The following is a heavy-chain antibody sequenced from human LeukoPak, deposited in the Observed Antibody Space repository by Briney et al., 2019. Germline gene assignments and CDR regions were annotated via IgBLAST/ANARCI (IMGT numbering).Heavy chain of an antibody. CDR3: ARGSRITIFGVVIMRGGYFDY. J-gene: IGHJ4*02. CDR2: INPNSGGT. V-gene: IGHV1-2*02. D-gene: IGHD3-3*01. Sequence: GASVKVSCKASGGTFSSYAISWVRQAPGQGLEWMGWINPNSGGTNYAQKFQGRVTMTRDTSISTAYMELSRLRSDDTAVYYCARGSRITIFGVVIMRGGYFDYWGQGTLVTVSS. CDR1: GGTFSSYA.